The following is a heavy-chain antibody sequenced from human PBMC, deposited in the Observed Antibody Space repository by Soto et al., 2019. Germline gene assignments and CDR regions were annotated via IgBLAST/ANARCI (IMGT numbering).Heavy chain of an antibody. V-gene: IGHV4-34*01. Sequence: SETLSLTCAVYGGSFSGYYWSWIRQPPGKGLEWIGEINHSGSTNYNPSLKSRVTISVDTSKNQFSLKLSSVTAADTAVYYCARGWFSVPRLNWYFDLWGRGTLVTVSS. CDR1: GGSFSGYY. D-gene: IGHD3-9*01. CDR2: INHSGST. CDR3: ARGWFSVPRLNWYFDL. J-gene: IGHJ2*01.